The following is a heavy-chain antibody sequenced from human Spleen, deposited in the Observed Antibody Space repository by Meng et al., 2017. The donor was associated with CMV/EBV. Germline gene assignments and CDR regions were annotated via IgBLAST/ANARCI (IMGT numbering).Heavy chain of an antibody. Sequence: SCAASGFTFSSYAVHWVRQAPGKGLEWVALISFDGSSKYYADSVKGRFTISRDDYKNTLYLQMNSLRGDDTAVYYCAREFQLPRAFDYWGQGTLVTVSS. CDR3: AREFQLPRAFDY. CDR1: GFTFSSYA. J-gene: IGHJ4*02. CDR2: ISFDGSSK. D-gene: IGHD2-2*01. V-gene: IGHV3-30*04.